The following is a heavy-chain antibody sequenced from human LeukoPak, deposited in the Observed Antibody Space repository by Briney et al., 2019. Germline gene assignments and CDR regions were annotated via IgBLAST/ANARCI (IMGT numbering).Heavy chain of an antibody. J-gene: IGHJ4*02. CDR2: IYGGGNS. D-gene: IGHD1-26*01. Sequence: GGSLRLSCAASGFTFSTYYMSWVRQAPGKGLEWVSGIYGGGNSYYAESVTGRFTISRDNSRNTLHLQMNSLRGEDTAVYYCARGLTVGATIDYWGQGTLVTVSS. CDR3: ARGLTVGATIDY. CDR1: GFTFSTYY. V-gene: IGHV3-66*02.